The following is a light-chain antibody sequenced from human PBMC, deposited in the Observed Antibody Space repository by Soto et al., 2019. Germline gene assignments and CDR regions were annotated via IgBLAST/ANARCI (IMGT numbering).Light chain of an antibody. J-gene: IGKJ1*01. CDR3: QQYNNWPPWT. CDR1: QGISRW. CDR2: GAS. V-gene: IGKV1-12*01. Sequence: DIQMTQSPSFVSASVGDRVTITCRASQGISRWLAWYQQRPGKAPELLIYGASSLQSGVPSRFSGSVSGTEFTLTISSLQSEDFAVYYCQQYNNWPPWTFGQGTKVEIK.